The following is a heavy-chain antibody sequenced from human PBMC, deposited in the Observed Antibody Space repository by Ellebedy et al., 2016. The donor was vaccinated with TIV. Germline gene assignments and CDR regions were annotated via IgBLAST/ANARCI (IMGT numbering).Heavy chain of an antibody. CDR2: INPRDGGT. CDR3: ARDHNFASGAYYNGLDV. CDR1: GYTFSDYY. Sequence: ASVKVSXXASGYTFSDYYIHWVRKAPGQVLEWMGWINPRDGGTTSAQRFQGRVTLTTDTSSGIAYMDLSSLRSDDMAVYYCARDHNFASGAYYNGLDVWGLGTTVTVSS. V-gene: IGHV1-2*02. D-gene: IGHD1-1*01. J-gene: IGHJ6*02.